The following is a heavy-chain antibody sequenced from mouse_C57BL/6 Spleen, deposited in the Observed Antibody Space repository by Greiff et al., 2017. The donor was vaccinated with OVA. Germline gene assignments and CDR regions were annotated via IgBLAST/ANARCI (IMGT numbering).Heavy chain of an antibody. J-gene: IGHJ4*01. Sequence: QVTLKVSGPGILQSSQSLSLTCSFSGFSLSTSGMGVSWLRQPSGKGWVWQAHIYCDDDKRYNPFLKSRLTISKDTSRNQVFLMITSVDTAATVTYDCARNYYGGSHYYAMDYWGQGTSVTVST. CDR2: IYCDDDK. CDR3: ARNYYGGSHYYAMDY. CDR1: GFSLSTSGMG. D-gene: IGHD1-1*01. V-gene: IGHV8-12*01.